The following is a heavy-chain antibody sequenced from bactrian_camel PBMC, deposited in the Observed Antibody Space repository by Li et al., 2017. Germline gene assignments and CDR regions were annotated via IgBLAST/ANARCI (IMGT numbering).Heavy chain of an antibody. CDR2: VDTRGVT. CDR1: GYTYSTYS. V-gene: IGHV3S26*01. J-gene: IGHJ4*01. CDR3: AAQSIGCSGRCYCSVWRSTNNFVY. Sequence: HVQLVESGGGSVTAGRSLRLSCTDSGYTYSTYSMAWFRQAPGKEREGVALVDTRGVTRYGESMKGRFAISQDTDKMILYLQADNLKPEDTAMYYCAAQSIGCSGRCYCSVWRSTNNFVYWGQGTQVTVS. D-gene: IGHD2*01.